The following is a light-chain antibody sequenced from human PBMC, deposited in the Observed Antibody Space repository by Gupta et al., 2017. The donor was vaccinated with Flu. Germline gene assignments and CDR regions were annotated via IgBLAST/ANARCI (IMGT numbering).Light chain of an antibody. CDR3: NARDSSDNHQAV. CDR2: AKN. Sequence: SSALTQDPAVPVALGQTVRITCQGDSLRNSYASWYQQKPGQAPVLGIYAKNIRPSGIPDRFSLSCSAVTPFFPSHLAVAEYVLAFFCNARDSSDNHQAVFGGGTKLTVL. V-gene: IGLV3-19*01. J-gene: IGLJ2*01. CDR1: SLRNSY.